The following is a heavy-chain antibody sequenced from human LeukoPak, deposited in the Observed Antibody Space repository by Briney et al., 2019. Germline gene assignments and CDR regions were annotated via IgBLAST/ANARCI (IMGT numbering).Heavy chain of an antibody. CDR1: GFTFSSYA. Sequence: GGSLRLSCAASGFTFSSYATHWVRQAPGKGLEWVAVISYDGSNKYYADSVKGRFTISRDNSKNTLYLQMNSLRAEDTAVYYCARDRRNYGSGSYFWFDPWGQGTLVTVSS. CDR3: ARDRRNYGSGSYFWFDP. CDR2: ISYDGSNK. J-gene: IGHJ5*02. D-gene: IGHD3-10*01. V-gene: IGHV3-30-3*01.